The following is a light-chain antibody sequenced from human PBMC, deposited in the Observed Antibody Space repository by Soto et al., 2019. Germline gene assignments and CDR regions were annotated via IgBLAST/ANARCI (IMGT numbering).Light chain of an antibody. J-gene: IGKJ4*01. CDR1: QSVNNN. CDR2: GAS. V-gene: IGKV3-20*01. Sequence: EIVMTQSPVTLSVSPGERATLSCTASQSVNNNVAWYQQKPGQAPRLLIYGASNRATGIPDRFSGSGSGTDFTLTISGLEPEDFAVYYCQQYGTSLFTFGGGTKVDIK. CDR3: QQYGTSLFT.